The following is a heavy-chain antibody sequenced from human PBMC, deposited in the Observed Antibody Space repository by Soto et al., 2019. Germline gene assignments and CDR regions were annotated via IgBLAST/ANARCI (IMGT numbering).Heavy chain of an antibody. CDR3: ARRWGDYFDY. J-gene: IGHJ4*02. V-gene: IGHV4-59*08. D-gene: IGHD3-16*01. CDR2: IYYSGST. Sequence: SETLSLTCTVSGGSISSYYWSWIRQPPGKGLEWIGYIYYSGSTNYNPSLKSRVTISVDTSKNQFSLKLSLKLSSVTAADTAVYYCARRWGDYFDYWGQGTLVTVSS. CDR1: GGSISSYY.